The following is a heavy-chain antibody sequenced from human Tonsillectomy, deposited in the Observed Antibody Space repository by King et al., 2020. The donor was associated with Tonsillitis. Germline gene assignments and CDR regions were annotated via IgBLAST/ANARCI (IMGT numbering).Heavy chain of an antibody. CDR1: GSSISSGYY. D-gene: IGHD3-22*01. CDR3: ASRFYFDSSGFYYFDP. CDR2: VYYNGNT. Sequence: MQLQESGPGLVKASETLSLTCTVSGSSISSGYYWGWIRQPPGKGLMWIGSVYYNGNTNYNPSLKNRVTISMDTSKNQFSLNLTSVTAADTAVYYCASRFYFDSSGFYYFDPWGQGTLVTVSS. J-gene: IGHJ4*02. V-gene: IGHV4-38-2*02.